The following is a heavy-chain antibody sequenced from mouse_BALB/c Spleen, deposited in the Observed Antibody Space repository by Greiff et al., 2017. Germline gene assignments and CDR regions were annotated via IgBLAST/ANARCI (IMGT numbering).Heavy chain of an antibody. CDR2: ISSGSSTI. CDR3: ARSKYGIYAMDY. Sequence: EVQLVESGGGLVQPGGSRKLSCAASGFTFSSFGMHWVRQAPEKGLEWVAYISSGSSTIYYADTVKGRFTISRDNPKNTLFLQMTSLRSEDTAMYYCARSKYGIYAMDYWGQGTSVTVSS. J-gene: IGHJ4*01. V-gene: IGHV5-17*02. D-gene: IGHD2-10*02. CDR1: GFTFSSFG.